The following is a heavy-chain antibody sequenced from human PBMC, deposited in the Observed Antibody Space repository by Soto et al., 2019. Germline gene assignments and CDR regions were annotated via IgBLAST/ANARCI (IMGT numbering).Heavy chain of an antibody. J-gene: IGHJ4*02. CDR3: ASQALDKAIFEY. D-gene: IGHD5-18*01. Sequence: PSETLSLTCAVYGGSFSGYYWSWIRQPPGKGLEWIGEINHSGSTNYNPSLKSRVTISVDTSKNQISLKLNSLTAADTAVYYCASQALDKAIFEYWGQGTLVTVSS. CDR2: INHSGST. V-gene: IGHV4-34*01. CDR1: GGSFSGYY.